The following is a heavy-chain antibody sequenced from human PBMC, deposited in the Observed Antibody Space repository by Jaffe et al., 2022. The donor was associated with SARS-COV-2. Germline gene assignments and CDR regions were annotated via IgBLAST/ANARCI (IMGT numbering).Heavy chain of an antibody. CDR3: TRDRGTDYYYYYGMDV. Sequence: EVQLVESGGGLVQPGRSLRLSCTASGFTFGDYAMSWVRQAPGKGLEWVGFIRSKAYGGTTEYAASVKGRFTISRDDSKSIAYLQMNSLKTEDTAVYYCTRDRGTDYYYYYGMDVWGQGTTVTVSS. V-gene: IGHV3-49*04. CDR2: IRSKAYGGTT. D-gene: IGHD1-1*01. CDR1: GFTFGDYA. J-gene: IGHJ6*02.